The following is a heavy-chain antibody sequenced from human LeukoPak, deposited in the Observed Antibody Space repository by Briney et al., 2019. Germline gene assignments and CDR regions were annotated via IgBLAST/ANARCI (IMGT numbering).Heavy chain of an antibody. Sequence: HPGGSLRLSCAASGFTFSSYGMHWVRQAPGKGLEWVTFIRYDGSNKYYADSVKGRFTISRDNSRNTLYLQMNSLRAEDTAVYYCAKVYIRFGGSYLYYYYYMDVWGKGTTVTISS. CDR1: GFTFSSYG. D-gene: IGHD1-26*01. V-gene: IGHV3-30*02. CDR3: AKVYIRFGGSYLYYYYYMDV. J-gene: IGHJ6*03. CDR2: IRYDGSNK.